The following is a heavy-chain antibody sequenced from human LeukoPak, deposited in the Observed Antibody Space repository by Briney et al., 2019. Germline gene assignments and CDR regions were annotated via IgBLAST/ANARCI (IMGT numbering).Heavy chain of an antibody. CDR3: AKGAGRYYDSSGYYIDF. Sequence: PGGSLRLSCVASGFTFSNYGIHWVRQAPGKGLEWVAFIRYDGSNNYYADSVKGRFTISRDNSKNTLYLQMNSLRAEDTAVYYCAKGAGRYYDSSGYYIDFWGQGTLVTVSS. CDR1: GFTFSNYG. V-gene: IGHV3-30*02. CDR2: IRYDGSNN. D-gene: IGHD3-22*01. J-gene: IGHJ4*02.